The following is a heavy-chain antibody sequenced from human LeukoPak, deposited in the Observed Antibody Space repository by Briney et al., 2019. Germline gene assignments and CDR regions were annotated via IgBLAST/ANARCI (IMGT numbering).Heavy chain of an antibody. CDR1: GGSFSGYY. CDR3: ARASSGSYSRYFDF. J-gene: IGHJ4*02. D-gene: IGHD1-26*01. CDR2: IYHSGTT. V-gene: IGHV4-34*01. Sequence: TSETLSLTCAVYGGSFSGYYWSWIRQPPGKGLEWIAEIYHSGTTNYNPSLKSRVTMSVDKSKNQFSLKLSSVTAADTAVYYCARASSGSYSRYFDFWGQGTLVTVSS.